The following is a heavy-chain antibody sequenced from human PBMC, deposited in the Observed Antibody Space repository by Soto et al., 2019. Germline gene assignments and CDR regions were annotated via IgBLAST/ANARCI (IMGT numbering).Heavy chain of an antibody. J-gene: IGHJ4*02. D-gene: IGHD3-10*01. CDR1: GFTFTNSA. Sequence: GASVKVSCKASGFTFTNSAIQWVRQARGQRLEWMGWIVVGSGHTNYAQKFQERLTITRDMSTSTAYMELSSLTLEDTAVYYCAAVQGGGAIFIFWGRGTLVTSPQ. CDR3: AAVQGGGAIFIF. CDR2: IVVGSGHT. V-gene: IGHV1-58*02.